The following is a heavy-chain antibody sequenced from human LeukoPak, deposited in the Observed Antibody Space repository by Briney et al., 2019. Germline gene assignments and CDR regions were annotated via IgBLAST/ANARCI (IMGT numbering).Heavy chain of an antibody. V-gene: IGHV4-39*01. D-gene: IGHD5-12*01. CDR3: ASGERGCSGYDADYYFDY. J-gene: IGHJ4*02. CDR1: GASISSSSYY. CDR2: IYYSGST. Sequence: SETLSLTCTVSGASISSSSYYWGWIRQPPGKGLEWIGSIYYSGSTYYNPSLKSRVTISVDTSKNQFSLKLSSVTAADTAVYCCASGERGCSGYDADYYFDYWGQGTLVTVSS.